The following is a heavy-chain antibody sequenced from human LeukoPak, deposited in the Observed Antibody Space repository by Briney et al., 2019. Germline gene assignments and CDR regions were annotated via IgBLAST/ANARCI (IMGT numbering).Heavy chain of an antibody. CDR1: SNSFSSISYY. CDR2: IYYSGST. CDR3: ARGLSEFDY. V-gene: IGHV4-61*01. J-gene: IGHJ4*02. D-gene: IGHD3-16*01. Sequence: SETLSLTCAVSSNSFSSISYYWSWIRQPPGKGLEWIGYIYYSGSTNYNPSLKSRVTISVDTSKNQFSLKLSSVTAADTAVYYCARGLSEFDYWGQGTLVTVSS.